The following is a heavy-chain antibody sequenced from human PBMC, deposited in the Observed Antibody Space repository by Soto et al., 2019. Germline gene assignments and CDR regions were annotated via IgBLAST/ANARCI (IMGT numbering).Heavy chain of an antibody. CDR3: ARARTSSCPVGCWFDP. V-gene: IGHV1-69*12. CDR1: GGTFSSYA. D-gene: IGHD2-15*01. Sequence: QVQLVQSGAEVKKPGSSVKVSCKASGGTFSSYAISWVRQAPGQGLEWMGGIIPIFGTGNYAQKFQGRVTSTADESPSTAYMELSSLRSEDTAVYYCARARTSSCPVGCWFDPWGQGTLVTVSS. J-gene: IGHJ5*02. CDR2: IIPIFGTG.